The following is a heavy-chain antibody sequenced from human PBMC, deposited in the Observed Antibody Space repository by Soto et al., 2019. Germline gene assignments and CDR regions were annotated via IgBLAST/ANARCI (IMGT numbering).Heavy chain of an antibody. CDR1: GFTFSSYA. V-gene: IGHV3-23*01. J-gene: IGHJ4*02. CDR2: ISGSGGST. Sequence: GGSLRLSCAASGFTFSSYAMSWVRQAPGKGLEWVSAISGSGGSTYYADSVKGRFTISRDNAKKTMYLQMTSLRADDTAVYYCTRGGGGSLDYWGQGTLVTVSS. D-gene: IGHD1-26*01. CDR3: TRGGGGSLDY.